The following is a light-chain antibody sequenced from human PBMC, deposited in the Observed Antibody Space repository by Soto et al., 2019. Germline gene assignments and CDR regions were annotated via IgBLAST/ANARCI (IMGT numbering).Light chain of an antibody. CDR2: DAS. CDR1: QSISSR. J-gene: IGKJ1*01. V-gene: IGKV1-5*01. CDR3: QQYNSYRT. Sequence: DIQMTQSPSTLSASVGDRVTITCRASQSISSRLAWYQQKPGKAPKLLIYDASSLESGVPSRFSGSGSGTEFTLTISSLQPDDFATYYCQQYNSYRTFGQGTKVEFK.